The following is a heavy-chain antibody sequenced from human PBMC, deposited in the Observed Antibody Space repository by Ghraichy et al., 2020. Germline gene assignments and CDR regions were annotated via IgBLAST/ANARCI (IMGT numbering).Heavy chain of an antibody. CDR1: GGSISSYY. CDR2: IYYSGST. CDR3: ASLSGDTAMTLDY. Sequence: SETLSLTCTVSGGSISSYYWSWIRQPPGKGLEWIGYIYYSGSTNYNPSLKSRVTISVDTSKNQFSLKLSSVTAADTAVYYCASLSGDTAMTLDYWGQGTLVTVSS. D-gene: IGHD5-18*01. J-gene: IGHJ4*02. V-gene: IGHV4-59*01.